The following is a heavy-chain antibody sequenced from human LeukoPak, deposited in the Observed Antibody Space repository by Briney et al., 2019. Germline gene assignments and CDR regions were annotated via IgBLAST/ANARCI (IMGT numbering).Heavy chain of an antibody. Sequence: SETLSLTCTVSGGSISSSSYYWGWIRQPPGKGLEWIGGIYYSGSTYYNPSLKSRVTISVDTSKNQFSLKLSSVTAADTAVYYCARDLRGYCSSTSCYEGDYWGQGTLVTVSS. CDR1: GGSISSSSYY. CDR2: IYYSGST. CDR3: ARDLRGYCSSTSCYEGDY. J-gene: IGHJ4*02. V-gene: IGHV4-39*07. D-gene: IGHD2-2*01.